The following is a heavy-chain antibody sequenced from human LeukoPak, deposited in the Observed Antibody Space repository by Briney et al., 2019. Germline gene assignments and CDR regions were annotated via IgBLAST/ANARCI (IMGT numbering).Heavy chain of an antibody. CDR2: ISSSGYTI. V-gene: IGHV3-48*03. CDR1: GFTFSSFE. D-gene: IGHD6-13*01. CDR3: ARDVSGWYGGFDY. J-gene: IGHJ4*02. Sequence: GGSLRLSCAASGFTFSSFEMNWVRQAPGKGLEWVSYISSSGYTIYYADSVKGRFTISKDNAKNSLSLQMNSLRAEDTAVYYCARDVSGWYGGFDYWGQGTLVTVSS.